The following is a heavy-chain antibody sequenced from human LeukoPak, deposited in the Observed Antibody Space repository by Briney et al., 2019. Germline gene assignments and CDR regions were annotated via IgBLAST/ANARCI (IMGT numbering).Heavy chain of an antibody. CDR2: IYTSGST. V-gene: IGHV4-61*02. D-gene: IGHD1-7*01. J-gene: IGHJ5*02. CDR1: GGSISSGSYY. CDR3: ARASGITGTKGPFDP. Sequence: SQTLSLTCSVSGGSISSGSYYWSWIRQPAGKGLEWIGRIYTSGSTNYSPSLKSRVTISEDTSKNQFSLKLTSVTAADTAVYYCARASGITGTKGPFDPWGQGTLVTVSS.